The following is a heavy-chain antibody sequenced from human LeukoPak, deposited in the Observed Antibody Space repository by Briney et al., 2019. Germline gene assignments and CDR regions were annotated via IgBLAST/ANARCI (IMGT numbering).Heavy chain of an antibody. J-gene: IGHJ4*02. CDR3: VKARGIQLWLPGDY. V-gene: IGHV3-64D*09. CDR2: ISSNGGST. CDR1: GFTFSRYA. D-gene: IGHD5-18*01. Sequence: GSLRLSCSASGFTFSRYAMHWVRQAPGKGLEYVSAISSNGGSTYYGDSVKGGFTISRDNSKNTLYLQMSSLRAEDTAVYYCVKARGIQLWLPGDYWGQGTLVTVSS.